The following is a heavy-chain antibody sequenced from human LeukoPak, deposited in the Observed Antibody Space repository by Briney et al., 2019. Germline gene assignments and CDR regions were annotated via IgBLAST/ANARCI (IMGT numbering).Heavy chain of an antibody. Sequence: KASETLSLTCAVSGYSISSGYYWGWIRQPPGEGLEWIGSIYHSGSTYYNPSLKSRVTISVDTSKNQFSLKLSSVTAADTAVYYCARVVAAADAFDIWGQGTMVTVSS. CDR2: IYHSGST. CDR1: GYSISSGYY. V-gene: IGHV4-38-2*01. D-gene: IGHD6-25*01. J-gene: IGHJ3*02. CDR3: ARVVAAADAFDI.